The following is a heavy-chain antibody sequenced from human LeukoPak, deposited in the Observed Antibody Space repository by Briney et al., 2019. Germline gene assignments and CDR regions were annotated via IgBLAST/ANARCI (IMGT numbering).Heavy chain of an antibody. D-gene: IGHD6-19*01. CDR3: ARDRVYSSGWYHYYYGMDV. CDR1: GFTVSSNY. J-gene: IGHJ6*02. Sequence: GGSLRLSCAASGFTVSSNYMSWVRQAPGKGLEWVSVIYSGGSTYYADSVKGRSTISRHNSKNTLYLQMNSLRAEDTAVYYCARDRVYSSGWYHYYYGMDVWGQGTTVTVSS. V-gene: IGHV3-53*04. CDR2: IYSGGST.